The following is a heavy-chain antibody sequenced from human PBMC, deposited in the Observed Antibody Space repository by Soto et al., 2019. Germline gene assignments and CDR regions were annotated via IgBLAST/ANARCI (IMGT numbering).Heavy chain of an antibody. CDR2: ITVYNGIK. CDR1: GYTFTGYA. D-gene: IGHD1-26*01. CDR3: VRGVGAFDY. Sequence: QVQLVQSGAEVKKPGASVKVSCKASGYTFTGYAVSWVRQAPGQGLEWMGSITVYNGIKNYPQKFQGRVTMTTDTSTSTAFLDLRSLTSDDTAVYYCVRGVGAFDYWGQGTLVTVSS. V-gene: IGHV1-18*04. J-gene: IGHJ4*02.